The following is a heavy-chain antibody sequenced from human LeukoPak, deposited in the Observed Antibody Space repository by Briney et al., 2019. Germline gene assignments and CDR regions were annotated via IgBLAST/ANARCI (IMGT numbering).Heavy chain of an antibody. Sequence: GRSLRLSCAVSGFNFDDYAMHWVRQAPGRGLEWVSGINWKTGNGIYADSVKGRFTISRDNSKNTLYLQMNSLRAEDTAVYYCARDIPVGIAAAGALDYWGQGTLVTVSS. V-gene: IGHV3-9*01. CDR3: ARDIPVGIAAAGALDY. CDR2: INWKTGNG. CDR1: GFNFDDYA. D-gene: IGHD6-13*01. J-gene: IGHJ4*02.